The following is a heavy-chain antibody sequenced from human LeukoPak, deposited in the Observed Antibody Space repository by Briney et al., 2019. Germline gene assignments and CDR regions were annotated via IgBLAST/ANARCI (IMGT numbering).Heavy chain of an antibody. CDR2: IYHSGST. V-gene: IGHV4-30-2*01. D-gene: IGHD3-3*01. Sequence: SETLSLTCAVSGGSISGGGYSWSWIRQPPGKGLEWIGYIYHSGSTYYNPSLKSRVTISVDRSKNQFSLKLSSVTAADTAVYYCARGRYDFWSGYYSAFDIWGQGTMVTVSS. J-gene: IGHJ3*02. CDR1: GGSISGGGYS. CDR3: ARGRYDFWSGYYSAFDI.